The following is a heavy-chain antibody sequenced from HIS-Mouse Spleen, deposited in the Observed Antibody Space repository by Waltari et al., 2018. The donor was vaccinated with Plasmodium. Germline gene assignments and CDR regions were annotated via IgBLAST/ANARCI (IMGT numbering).Heavy chain of an antibody. D-gene: IGHD7-27*01. CDR3: ARGQLGIDAFDI. Sequence: QVQLQQWGAGLLKPSETLSLTCAVYGGSFSGYYWSWSRQPPGKGLEWIGEINHSGSTNYSPSLKSRVTISVDTSKNQFSLRLSSVTAADTAVYYCARGQLGIDAFDIWGQGTMVTVSS. J-gene: IGHJ3*02. V-gene: IGHV4-34*01. CDR1: GGSFSGYY. CDR2: INHSGST.